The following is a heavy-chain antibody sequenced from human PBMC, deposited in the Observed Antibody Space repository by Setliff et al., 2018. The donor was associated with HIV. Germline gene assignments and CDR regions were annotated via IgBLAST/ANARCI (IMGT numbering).Heavy chain of an antibody. CDR2: INPNSGDI. D-gene: IGHD3-22*01. CDR1: GYTLTDFY. V-gene: IGHV1-2*02. CDR3: ARGFRTFVNYDSSGLFPDYYFDY. Sequence: SVKVSCKASGYTLTDFYIHWVRQAPGQGLEWMGWINPNSGDIKYAQKFQGRVTMTRDTSISTAYMELRSLRSDDTAVYYCARGFRTFVNYDSSGLFPDYYFDYWGQGTLVTVSS. J-gene: IGHJ4*02.